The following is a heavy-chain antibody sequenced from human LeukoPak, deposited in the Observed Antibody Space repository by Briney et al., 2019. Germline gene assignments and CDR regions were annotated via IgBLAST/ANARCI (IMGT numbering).Heavy chain of an antibody. V-gene: IGHV1-46*01. Sequence: ASVKVSCKASGYTFTSYYMHWVRQAPGQGLEWMGIINPSGGSTSYAQKFQGRVTMTRDTSTSTVYMELSSLRSEDTAVYYCARDYLMGDSSGPPYDYWGQGTLVTVSS. D-gene: IGHD3-22*01. CDR2: INPSGGST. CDR3: ARDYLMGDSSGPPYDY. CDR1: GYTFTSYY. J-gene: IGHJ4*02.